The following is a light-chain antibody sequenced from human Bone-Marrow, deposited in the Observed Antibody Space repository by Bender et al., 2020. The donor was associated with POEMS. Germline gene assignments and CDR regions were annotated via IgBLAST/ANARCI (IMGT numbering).Light chain of an antibody. CDR3: QSYDSSLTVV. CDR2: GYN. CDR1: SSNTGSGYD. V-gene: IGLV1-40*01. J-gene: IGLJ1*01. Sequence: QSVLTQPPSVSGAPGQRVTISCTGSSSNTGSGYDINWYQHLPGTAPKLLIYGYNNRPSGVPDRFPASKSGTSASLAITGLQAEDEADYYCQSYDSSLTVVFGTGTKVTVL.